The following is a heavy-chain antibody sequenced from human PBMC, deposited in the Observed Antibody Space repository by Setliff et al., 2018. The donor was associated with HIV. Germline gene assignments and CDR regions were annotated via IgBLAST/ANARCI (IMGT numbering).Heavy chain of an antibody. D-gene: IGHD3-9*01. CDR2: VYDSGNT. CDR3: ARGQLRYLANDYYFDY. J-gene: IGHJ4*02. V-gene: IGHV4-38-2*01. Sequence: TSETLSLTCAIPDQLISSGNYWGWIRQPPGRGLEWIGSVYDSGNTYYKPALESRAAISLDTSMNQFSLKLSSVTAADTAVYYCARGQLRYLANDYYFDYWGQGTRVTVSS. CDR1: DQLISSGNY.